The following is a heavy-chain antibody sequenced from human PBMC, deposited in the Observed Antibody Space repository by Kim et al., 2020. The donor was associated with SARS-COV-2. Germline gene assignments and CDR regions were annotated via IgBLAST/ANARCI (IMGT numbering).Heavy chain of an antibody. CDR1: GFAFSGHS. CDR2: ISGDGSEK. Sequence: GGSLRLSCVASGFAFSGHSMHWVRQAPGKGLEWVAVISGDGSEKYYGDSVKGRFTISRDNSKNTLYLQTNSLRPDDTAVYFCAKNQGFAWSDFESWGPGT. CDR3: AKNQGFAWSDFES. V-gene: IGHV3-30-3*02. D-gene: IGHD3-9*01. J-gene: IGHJ4*02.